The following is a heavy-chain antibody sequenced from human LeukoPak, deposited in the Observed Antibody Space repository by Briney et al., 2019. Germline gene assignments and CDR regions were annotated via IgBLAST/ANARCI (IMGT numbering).Heavy chain of an antibody. D-gene: IGHD5-12*01. CDR3: ASTGEDIVATASFDY. V-gene: IGHV1-69*04. CDR2: IIPILGIA. Sequence: SVKVSCKASGGTFSSYAISWVRQAPGQGLEWMGRIIPILGIANYAQKFQGRVTITADKSTSTAYMELSSLRSEDTAVYYCASTGEDIVATASFDYWGQGTLVTVSS. CDR1: GGTFSSYA. J-gene: IGHJ4*02.